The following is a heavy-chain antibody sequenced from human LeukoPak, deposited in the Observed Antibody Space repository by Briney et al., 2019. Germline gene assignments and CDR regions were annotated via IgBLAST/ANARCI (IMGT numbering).Heavy chain of an antibody. CDR1: GYTFTGYY. CDR2: INPNSGGT. CDR3: ASPRQGYSYDTNFDY. J-gene: IGHJ4*02. D-gene: IGHD5-18*01. V-gene: IGHV1-2*02. Sequence: ASVKVSCKASGYTFTGYYMHWVRQAPGQGLEWMGWINPNSGGTNYAQKFQGRVTMTRDTSISTAYMELSRLRSDDTAVYYCASPRQGYSYDTNFDYWGQGTLVTVSS.